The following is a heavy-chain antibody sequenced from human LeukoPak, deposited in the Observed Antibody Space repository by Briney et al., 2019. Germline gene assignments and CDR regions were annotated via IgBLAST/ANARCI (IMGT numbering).Heavy chain of an antibody. CDR3: ARDPNYYDSSGYYDY. CDR1: GFTFSSYW. Sequence: QPGGSLRLSCAASGFTFSSYWMHWVRQAPGKGLVWVSRINSDGSSTSYADSVKGRFTISRDNAKNTLYLQMNSLRAEDTAVYYCARDPNYYDSSGYYDYWGQGTLVTVSS. V-gene: IGHV3-74*01. CDR2: INSDGSST. D-gene: IGHD3-22*01. J-gene: IGHJ4*02.